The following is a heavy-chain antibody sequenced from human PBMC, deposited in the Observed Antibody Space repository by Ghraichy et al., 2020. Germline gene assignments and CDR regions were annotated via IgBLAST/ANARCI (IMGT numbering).Heavy chain of an antibody. V-gene: IGHV1-18*04. CDR1: GYTFTSYG. Sequence: ASAKVSCKASGYTFTSYGISWVRQAPGQGLEWMGWISAYNGNTNYAQKLQGRVTMTTDTSTSTAYMELRSLRSDDTAVYYCARESGCSGGSCYSPYYYYYGMDVWGQGTTVTVSS. CDR2: ISAYNGNT. J-gene: IGHJ6*02. CDR3: ARESGCSGGSCYSPYYYYYGMDV. D-gene: IGHD2-15*01.